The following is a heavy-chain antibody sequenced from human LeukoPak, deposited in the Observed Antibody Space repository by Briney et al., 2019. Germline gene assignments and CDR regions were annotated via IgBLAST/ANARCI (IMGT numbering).Heavy chain of an antibody. CDR3: VKRGPQSVQYYFDY. V-gene: IGHV3-64D*06. CDR2: ISGNGGST. Sequence: GGSLRLSCSASGFTFSSCAIYWVRQAPGKGLEHVSGISGNGGSTYYADSVKGRFTISRDNSRNTLYLQMSSLRPEDTAVYYCVKRGPQSVQYYFDYWGQGTLVTVSS. J-gene: IGHJ4*02. D-gene: IGHD4-11*01. CDR1: GFTFSSCA.